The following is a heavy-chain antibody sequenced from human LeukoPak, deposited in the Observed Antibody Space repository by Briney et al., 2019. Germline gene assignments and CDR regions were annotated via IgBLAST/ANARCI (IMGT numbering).Heavy chain of an antibody. CDR1: GFTFSGYT. Sequence: GGSLRLSCAASGFTFSGYTMNWVRQAPGKGLEWVSYISSSSSSIFYADSVKGRFTISRDNTKNSLYLQMNSLRDEDTAVYYCARDRLWSLDYWGQGTLVTVSS. CDR2: ISSSSSSI. V-gene: IGHV3-48*02. D-gene: IGHD5-18*01. J-gene: IGHJ4*02. CDR3: ARDRLWSLDY.